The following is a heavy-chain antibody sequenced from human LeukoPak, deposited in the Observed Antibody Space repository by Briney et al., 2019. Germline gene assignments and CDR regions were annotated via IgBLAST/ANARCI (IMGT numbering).Heavy chain of an antibody. CDR1: GFTFSSYA. CDR2: ISGSGGST. D-gene: IGHD2-2*01. V-gene: IGHV3-23*01. J-gene: IGHJ6*02. CDR3: AKALPQYCSSTSCLAMDV. Sequence: GGSLRLSCAASGFTFSSYAMSWVRQAPGKGPEWVSAISGSGGSTYYADSVKGRFTISRDNSKNTLYLQMNSLRAEDTAVYYCAKALPQYCSSTSCLAMDVWGQGTTVTVSS.